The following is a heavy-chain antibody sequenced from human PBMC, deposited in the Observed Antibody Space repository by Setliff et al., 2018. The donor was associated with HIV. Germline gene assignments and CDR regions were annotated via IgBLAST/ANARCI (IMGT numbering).Heavy chain of an antibody. CDR3: ARGGVYYYDSSGWSMDY. Sequence: SVKVSCKASGGTFRSKGISWVRQAPGQGLEWMGGIIPIFGTANYAQKFQGRVTITTDESTSTAYMELSSLRSEDTAVYYCARGGVYYYDSSGWSMDYWGQGTLVTVSS. CDR1: GGTFRSKG. D-gene: IGHD3-22*01. CDR2: IIPIFGTA. V-gene: IGHV1-69*05. J-gene: IGHJ4*02.